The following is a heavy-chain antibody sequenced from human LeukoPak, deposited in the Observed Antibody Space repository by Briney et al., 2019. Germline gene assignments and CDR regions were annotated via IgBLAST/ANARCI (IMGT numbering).Heavy chain of an antibody. CDR1: GFTFSNYA. J-gene: IGHJ5*02. CDR3: ARDLTLWPYNWFDR. Sequence: GSLRLSCAASGFTFSNYAMSWIRQPPGKGLEWIGSIYYSGSTYYNPSLKSRVTISVDTSKNQFSLKLSSVTAADTAVYYCARDLTLWPYNWFDRWSQGILVTVSS. V-gene: IGHV4-39*07. D-gene: IGHD3-10*01. CDR2: IYYSGST.